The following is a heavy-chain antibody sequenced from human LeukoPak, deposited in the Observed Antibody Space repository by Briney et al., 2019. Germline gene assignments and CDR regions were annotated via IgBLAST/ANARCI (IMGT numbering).Heavy chain of an antibody. J-gene: IGHJ4*02. CDR3: ARAVGSSGWYSDY. CDR1: GGSFSGYY. V-gene: IGHV4-34*01. Sequence: PSETLSLTCAVYGGSFSGYYWSWIRQPPGKGLEWIGSIYHSGSTYYNPSLKSRVTISVDTSKNQFSLKLSSVTAADTAVYYCARAVGSSGWYSDYWGQGTLVTVSS. CDR2: IYHSGST. D-gene: IGHD6-19*01.